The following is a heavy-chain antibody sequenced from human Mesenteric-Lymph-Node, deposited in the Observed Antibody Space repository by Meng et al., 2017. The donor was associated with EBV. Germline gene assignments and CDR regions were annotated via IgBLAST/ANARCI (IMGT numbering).Heavy chain of an antibody. J-gene: IGHJ4*02. D-gene: IGHD3-10*01. V-gene: IGHV4-39*01. CDR2: TGTS. CDR3: ARRLHYYGSLGS. CDR1: GGAISSAN. Sequence: LQLKASGTGLVKPSETLSLTCTISGGAISSANWAWIRQPPGKGLEWIGDTGTSYYNPSLKNRVTISVDTSNQFSLKLSSVTAADTAVYYCARRLHYYGSLGSWGQGTLVTVSS.